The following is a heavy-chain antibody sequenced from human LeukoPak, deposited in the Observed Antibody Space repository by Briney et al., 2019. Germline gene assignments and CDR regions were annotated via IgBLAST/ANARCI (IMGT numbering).Heavy chain of an antibody. Sequence: SVKVSCKASGGTFSSYAISWVRQAPGQGLEWMGGIIPIFGTANYAQKFQGRVTITTDESTGTAYMELSSLRSEDTAVYYCARGGAGFGELKIDYYYMDVWGKGTTVTVSS. D-gene: IGHD3-10*01. CDR1: GGTFSSYA. CDR3: ARGGAGFGELKIDYYYMDV. V-gene: IGHV1-69*05. J-gene: IGHJ6*03. CDR2: IIPIFGTA.